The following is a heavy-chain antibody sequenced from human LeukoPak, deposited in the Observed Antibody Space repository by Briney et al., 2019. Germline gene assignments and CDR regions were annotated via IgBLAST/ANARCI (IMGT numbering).Heavy chain of an antibody. CDR2: ISYDGSNK. V-gene: IGHV3-30*04. CDR3: ARGKDDYGDYELDY. Sequence: GGSLRLSCAASGFTFSSYAMHWVRQAPGKGLEWVAVISYDGSNKYYADSVKGRFTISRDNSKNTLYLQMNSLRAEDTAVYYCARGKDDYGDYELDYWGQGTLVTGSS. J-gene: IGHJ4*02. D-gene: IGHD4-17*01. CDR1: GFTFSSYA.